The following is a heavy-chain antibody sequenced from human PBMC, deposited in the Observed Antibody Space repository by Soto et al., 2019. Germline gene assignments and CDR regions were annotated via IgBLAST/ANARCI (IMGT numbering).Heavy chain of an antibody. CDR3: ARQPIVVVPAAMPGPFDY. CDR1: GYRFTSYW. Sequence: PGESLKISCKGSGYRFTSYWIGWVRQMPGKGLEWMGIIYPGDSDTRYSPSFQGQVTISADKSISTAYLQWSSLKASDTAMYYCARQPIVVVPAAMPGPFDYWGQGTLVTV. D-gene: IGHD2-2*01. V-gene: IGHV5-51*01. J-gene: IGHJ4*02. CDR2: IYPGDSDT.